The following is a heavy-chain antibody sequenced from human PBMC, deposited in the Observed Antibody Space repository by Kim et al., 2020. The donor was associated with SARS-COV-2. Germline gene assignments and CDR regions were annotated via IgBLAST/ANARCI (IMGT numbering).Heavy chain of an antibody. CDR1: GFTFSSYA. CDR3: AKDCGNFDWLYHY. J-gene: IGHJ4*02. CDR2: ISGSGGST. D-gene: IGHD3-9*01. Sequence: GGSLRLSCAASGFTFSSYAMSWVRQAPGKGLEWVSAISGSGGSTYYADSVKGRFTISRDNSKNTLYLQMNSLRDEDTAVYYCAKDCGNFDWLYHYWGQGTLVTVSS. V-gene: IGHV3-23*01.